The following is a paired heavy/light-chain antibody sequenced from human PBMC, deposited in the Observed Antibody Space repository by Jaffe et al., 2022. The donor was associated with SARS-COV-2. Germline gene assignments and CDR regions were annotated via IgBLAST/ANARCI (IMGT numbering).Heavy chain of an antibody. CDR1: GDSVSSNRAA. J-gene: IGHJ4*02. CDR2: TYYRSMWNN. V-gene: IGHV6-1*01. D-gene: IGHD6-19*01. CDR3: AGGIAVSGFDS. Sequence: QVQLQQSGPGLVKPSQTLSLNCAISGDSVSSNRAAWNWIRQSPSRGLEWLGRTYYRSMWNNDYAVSLKSRLTINADTSKNQFSLHLNSVTPDDTAVYYCAGGIAVSGFDSWGQGTLVTVSS.
Light chain of an antibody. CDR1: QSVLYSSNNKNH. V-gene: IGKV4-1*01. J-gene: IGKJ3*01. CDR3: QQYYSTPFT. CDR2: WAS. Sequence: DIGMTQSPDSLAVSLGERATINCKSSQSVLYSSNNKNHLGWYQQKPGQPPKLLLYWASTRESGVPDRFSGSGSGTDFTLTISSLQAEDVAVYYCQQYYSTPFTFGPGTKVDIK.